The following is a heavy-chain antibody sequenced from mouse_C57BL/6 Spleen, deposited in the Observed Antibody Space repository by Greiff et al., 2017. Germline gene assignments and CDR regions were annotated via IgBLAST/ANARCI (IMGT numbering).Heavy chain of an antibody. Sequence: QVQLQQPGAELVKPGASVKMSCKASGYTFTSYWITWVKQRPGQGLEWIGDIYPGSGSTNYNEKFKSKATLTVDTSSRTASMQLSSLTSEDSAVYFCARDGSSSNAMDYWGQGTSVTVSS. CDR2: IYPGSGST. V-gene: IGHV1-55*01. CDR3: ARDGSSSNAMDY. CDR1: GYTFTSYW. J-gene: IGHJ4*01. D-gene: IGHD1-1*01.